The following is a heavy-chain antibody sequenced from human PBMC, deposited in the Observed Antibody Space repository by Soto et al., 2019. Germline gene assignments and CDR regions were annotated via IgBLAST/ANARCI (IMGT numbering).Heavy chain of an antibody. V-gene: IGHV4-39*07. D-gene: IGHD5-18*01. Sequence: PSETLSLTCTVSGGSISSSSYYWGWIRQPPGKGLEWIGSIYYSGSTYYNPSFKSRITISVDTSRNQFFLTLSSMTAADTAVYNGARGGGERAGYLMDVWGQGTMVTVSS. CDR1: GGSISSSSYY. J-gene: IGHJ6*02. CDR3: ARGGGERAGYLMDV. CDR2: IYYSGST.